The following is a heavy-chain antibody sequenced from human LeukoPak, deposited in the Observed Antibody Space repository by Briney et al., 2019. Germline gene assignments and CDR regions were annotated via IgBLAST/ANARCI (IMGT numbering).Heavy chain of an antibody. D-gene: IGHD1-26*01. CDR1: GGTFSTYS. V-gene: IGHV1-69*06. CDR2: IVPLFNTT. CDR3: AFDGEWEPNGVAY. J-gene: IGHJ4*02. Sequence: ASVKVSCKASGGTFSTYSITWVRQAPGQGLEWMGGIVPLFNTTADAQKFLGRVTISADTSTSTAYMELSSLRSEDTAIYYCAFDGEWEPNGVAYWGQGTPVTVSS.